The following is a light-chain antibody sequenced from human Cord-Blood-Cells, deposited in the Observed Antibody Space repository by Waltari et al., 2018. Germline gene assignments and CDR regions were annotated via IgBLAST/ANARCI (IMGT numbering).Light chain of an antibody. Sequence: EIVMTHSPATLSVSPGERATLSCRASQSVSSNLAWYQQNPGQAPRLLIYGASTRATGIPARFSGSGSGTEFTLTISSLQSEDFAVYYCQQYNNWPFTFGPGTKVDIK. CDR3: QQYNNWPFT. J-gene: IGKJ3*01. CDR2: GAS. V-gene: IGKV3-15*01. CDR1: QSVSSN.